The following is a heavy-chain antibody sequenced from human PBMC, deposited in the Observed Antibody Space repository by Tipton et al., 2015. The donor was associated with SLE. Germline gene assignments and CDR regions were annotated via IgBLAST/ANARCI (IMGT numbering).Heavy chain of an antibody. CDR2: IYYCGGT. D-gene: IGHD1-26*01. J-gene: IGHJ4*02. CDR3: ARVGVDGSYPSYFDY. Sequence: TLSLTCAVSGGSISSYYWSWIRQAPGKGLEWIGYIYYCGGTNYNPSLKSRVTISVDTSKNQFSLKLSSVTAADTAVYYCARVGVDGSYPSYFDYWGQGTLVTVSS. CDR1: GGSISSYY. V-gene: IGHV4-59*01.